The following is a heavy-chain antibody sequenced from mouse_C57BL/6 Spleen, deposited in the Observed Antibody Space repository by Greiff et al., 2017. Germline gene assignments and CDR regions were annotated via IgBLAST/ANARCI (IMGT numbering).Heavy chain of an antibody. J-gene: IGHJ4*01. D-gene: IGHD2-2*01. V-gene: IGHV1-55*01. CDR1: GYTFTSYW. CDR2: IYPGSGST. Sequence: QVQLQQPGAELVKPGASVKMSCKASGYTFTSYWITWVKQRPGQGLEWIGDIYPGSGSTNYNEKFKSKATLTVDTSSSTAYMQLSSLTSEDSAVYYCARDYGYEGYAMDYWGQGTSVTVSS. CDR3: ARDYGYEGYAMDY.